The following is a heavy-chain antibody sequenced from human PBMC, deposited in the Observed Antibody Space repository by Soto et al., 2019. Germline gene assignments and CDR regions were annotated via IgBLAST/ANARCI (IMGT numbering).Heavy chain of an antibody. D-gene: IGHD4-17*01. CDR3: ARVKIMTTVTSWYFDY. Sequence: QVQLQESGPGLVKPSQTLSLTCTVSGGSISSGGYYWSVIRQHPGKGLEWIGYIYYSGSTYYTPTLKSRVTISVDTSKTQVSLKLSSVTAADTAVYYCARVKIMTTVTSWYFDYWGQGTLVTVSS. J-gene: IGHJ4*02. V-gene: IGHV4-31*03. CDR2: IYYSGST. CDR1: GGSISSGGYY.